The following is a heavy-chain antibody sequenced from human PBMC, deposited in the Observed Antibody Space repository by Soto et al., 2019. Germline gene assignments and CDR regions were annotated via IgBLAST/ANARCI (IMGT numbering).Heavy chain of an antibody. D-gene: IGHD5-12*01. CDR1: GGTLSTYG. Sequence: QVQLVQSGAEVKKPGSSVKVSCKASGGTLSTYGINWVRQAPGQGLEWMGGTIPNFDTAHYSQKFQDRMKITADESTSTAYMELSSLRSEDTAVYYCARDGGYSGYDYCFDYWGRGALVTVSS. CDR2: TIPNFDTA. CDR3: ARDGGYSGYDYCFDY. V-gene: IGHV1-69*01. J-gene: IGHJ4*02.